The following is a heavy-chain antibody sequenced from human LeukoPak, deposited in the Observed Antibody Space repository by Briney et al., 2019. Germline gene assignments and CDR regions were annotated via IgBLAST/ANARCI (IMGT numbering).Heavy chain of an antibody. Sequence: PSETLSLTCAVSGGSISSGGYSWSWIRQPPGKGLEWIGSIYYSGSTYYNPSLKSRVTISVDTSKNQFSLKLSSVTAADTAVYYCASAGPRGGLGNWFDPWGQGTLVTVSS. CDR1: GGSISSGGYS. V-gene: IGHV4-30-2*03. D-gene: IGHD3-16*01. CDR3: ASAGPRGGLGNWFDP. J-gene: IGHJ5*02. CDR2: IYYSGST.